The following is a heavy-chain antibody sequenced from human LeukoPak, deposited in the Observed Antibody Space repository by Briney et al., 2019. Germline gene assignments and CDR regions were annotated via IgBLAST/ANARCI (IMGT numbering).Heavy chain of an antibody. CDR3: ARDDCTNGVCYDY. CDR2: ISSSSSYI. V-gene: IGHV3-21*01. D-gene: IGHD2-8*01. CDR1: GFTFSSYS. J-gene: IGHJ4*02. Sequence: GGSLRLSCAASGFTFSSYSMNWVRQAPGKGLEWVSSISSSSSYIYYADSVKGRFTISRDNAKNSLYLQMNSLRAEDTAVYYCARDDCTNGVCYDYWGQGTLVTVSS.